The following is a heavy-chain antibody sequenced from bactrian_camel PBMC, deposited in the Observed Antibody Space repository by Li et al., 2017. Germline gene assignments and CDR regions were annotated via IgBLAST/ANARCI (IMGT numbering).Heavy chain of an antibody. J-gene: IGHJ4*01. CDR1: GRTWDIKC. CDR2: FAADGRT. CDR3: AAARIGFPSLARYLYAY. V-gene: IGHV3S53*01. D-gene: IGHD1*01. Sequence: VQLVESGGGSVQAGGSLRLSCAAPGRTWDIKCMGWFRQVPGKEREGVALFAADGRTTYANSVQGRFTISKDNAKNVLLLQMDNLRPEDSAIYYCAAARIGFPSLARYLYAYWGPGTQVTVS.